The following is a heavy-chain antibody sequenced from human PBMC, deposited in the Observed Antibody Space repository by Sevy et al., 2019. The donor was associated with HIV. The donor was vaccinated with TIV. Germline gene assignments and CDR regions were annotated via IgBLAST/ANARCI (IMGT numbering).Heavy chain of an antibody. V-gene: IGHV3-30*14. Sequence: GRSLRLSCAASGFAFSSYTVHWVRQAPDKGLEWVALISYDESIEYYADSVRGRFTISRDTSESTLYLQMSSLRAEDTAVYYCAREGNYGDSGDAFDIWGQGTLVTVSS. CDR2: ISYDESIE. CDR1: GFAFSSYT. J-gene: IGHJ3*02. D-gene: IGHD4-17*01. CDR3: AREGNYGDSGDAFDI.